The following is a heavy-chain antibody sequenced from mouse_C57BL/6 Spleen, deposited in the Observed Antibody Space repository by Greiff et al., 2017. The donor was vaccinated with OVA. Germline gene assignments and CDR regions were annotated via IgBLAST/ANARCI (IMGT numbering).Heavy chain of an antibody. Sequence: VQLQQSGPELVKPGASVKISCKASGYSFTGYYMNWVKQSPEKSLEWIGEINPSTGGTTYNQKFKDKATLTVDKSSSTAYMQLKSLTSEDSAVYYCARMNYSNFYYAMDYWGQGTSVTVSS. V-gene: IGHV1-42*01. D-gene: IGHD2-5*01. J-gene: IGHJ4*01. CDR3: ARMNYSNFYYAMDY. CDR1: GYSFTGYY. CDR2: INPSTGGT.